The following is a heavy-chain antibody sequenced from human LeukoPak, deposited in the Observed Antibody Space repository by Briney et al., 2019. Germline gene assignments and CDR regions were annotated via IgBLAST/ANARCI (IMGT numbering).Heavy chain of an antibody. CDR1: GFTFSSYS. CDR3: ARKSASGNYPLDY. D-gene: IGHD3-10*01. J-gene: IGHJ4*02. Sequence: GGSLRLSCAASGFTFSSYSMNWVRQAPGKGLEWVSVISADSATTFYADSVKGRFTISRDNAKNTVFLQMSSLRAEDTALYYCARKSASGNYPLDYWGQGTLVTVSS. V-gene: IGHV3-23*01. CDR2: ISADSATT.